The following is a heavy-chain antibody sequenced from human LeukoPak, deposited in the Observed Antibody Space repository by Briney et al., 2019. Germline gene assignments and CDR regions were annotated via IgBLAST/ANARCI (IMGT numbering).Heavy chain of an antibody. CDR1: GGTFSSYA. V-gene: IGHV1-69*13. CDR3: ARRCSSTSCYSGYYYYGMDV. CDR2: IIPIFGTA. Sequence: SVKVSCKASGGTFSSYAISWVRQAPGQGLEWMGGIIPIFGTANYAQKFQGRVTITADESTSTAYMELSSLRSEDTAVYYCARRCSSTSCYSGYYYYGMDVWGQGTTVAVSS. D-gene: IGHD2-2*01. J-gene: IGHJ6*02.